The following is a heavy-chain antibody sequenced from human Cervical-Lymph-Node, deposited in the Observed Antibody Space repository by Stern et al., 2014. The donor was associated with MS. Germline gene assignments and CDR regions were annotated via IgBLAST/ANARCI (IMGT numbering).Heavy chain of an antibody. CDR1: GGSISSGDYY. Sequence: QLQLQESGPGLVKPSQTLSLSCRVSGGSISSGDYYWSWIRQPPGKGLEWIGYIYYSGSAYSNPSLKSRVTLSVDTSKNQFSLKLSSVTVADRAVYYCARAGASVGEVAPFAFDIWGQGTAVTVSS. CDR2: IYYSGSA. V-gene: IGHV4-30-4*01. D-gene: IGHD5-12*01. J-gene: IGHJ3*02. CDR3: ARAGASVGEVAPFAFDI.